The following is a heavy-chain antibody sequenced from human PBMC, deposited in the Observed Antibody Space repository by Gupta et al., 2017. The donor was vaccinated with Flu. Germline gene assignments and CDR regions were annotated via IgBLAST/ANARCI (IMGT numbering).Heavy chain of an antibody. CDR1: GFTFSSYW. J-gene: IGHJ4*02. D-gene: IGHD2-8*01. Sequence: EVQLVESGGGLVQPGGSLRLSCAASGFTFSSYWMNWVRQAPGKGLEWVANVKQDGSEKYYVDSVKGRFTISRDNAKNSLYLQMNSLRAEDTAVYYCARAQGGMVYPFDYWGQGTLVTVSS. CDR2: VKQDGSEK. CDR3: ARAQGGMVYPFDY. V-gene: IGHV3-7*01.